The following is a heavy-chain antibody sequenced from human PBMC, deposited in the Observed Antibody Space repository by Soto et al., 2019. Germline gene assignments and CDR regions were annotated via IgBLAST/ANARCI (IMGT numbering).Heavy chain of an antibody. CDR2: IIPILGIA. D-gene: IGHD3-3*01. CDR1: GGTFSSYT. Sequence: SVKVSCKASGGTFSSYTISWVRQAPGQGLEWMGRIIPILGIANYAQKFQGRVTITADKSTSTAYMELSSLRSEDTAVYYCARVGTIFGVVIKHDVFDIWGKGTMVPVSS. V-gene: IGHV1-69*02. J-gene: IGHJ3*02. CDR3: ARVGTIFGVVIKHDVFDI.